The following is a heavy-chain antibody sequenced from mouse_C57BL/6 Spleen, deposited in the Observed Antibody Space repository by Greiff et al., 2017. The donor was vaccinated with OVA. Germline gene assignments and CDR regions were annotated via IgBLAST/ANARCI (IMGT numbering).Heavy chain of an antibody. D-gene: IGHD1-1*01. Sequence: VQLKESGAELVKPGASVKLSCTASGFNIKDYYMHWVKQRTEQGLEWIGRIDPEDGETKYAPKFQGKATITADTSSNTAYLQLSSLTSEDTAVYYCALITTVVAPFAYWGQGTLVTVSA. CDR2: IDPEDGET. CDR1: GFNIKDYY. CDR3: ALITTVVAPFAY. V-gene: IGHV14-2*01. J-gene: IGHJ3*01.